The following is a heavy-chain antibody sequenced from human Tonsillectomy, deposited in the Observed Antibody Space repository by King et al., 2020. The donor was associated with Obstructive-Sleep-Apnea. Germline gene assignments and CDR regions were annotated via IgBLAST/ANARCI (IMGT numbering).Heavy chain of an antibody. CDR3: ARNGDYIDFDY. CDR2: IHFRGIT. D-gene: IGHD4-17*01. Sequence: VQLQESGPGLVKPSETLSLTCTVSGGSIGSDYWSWVRQPPGKGLEWIGYIHFRGITTYNPSLKSRVTMSVDTSKTQFYLRLTSVTAADTAVYYCARNGDYIDFDYGGQGTLVTVSS. V-gene: IGHV4-59*01. J-gene: IGHJ4*02. CDR1: GGSIGSDY.